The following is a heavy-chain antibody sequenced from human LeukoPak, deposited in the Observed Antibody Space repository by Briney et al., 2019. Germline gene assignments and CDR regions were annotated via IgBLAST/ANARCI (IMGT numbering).Heavy chain of an antibody. J-gene: IGHJ4*02. D-gene: IGHD2-2*01. V-gene: IGHV4-59*12. CDR3: ARRRPEYIVVVPGGLHWSHPFDY. Sequence: SETLSLTCTVSGGSISSYYWSWIRQTPGKGLEWIGYIYYSGSTNFNPSLKSRVTISVDTSKNQFSLKLSSVTAADTAVYYCARRRPEYIVVVPGGLHWSHPFDYWGQGTLVTVSS. CDR1: GGSISSYY. CDR2: IYYSGST.